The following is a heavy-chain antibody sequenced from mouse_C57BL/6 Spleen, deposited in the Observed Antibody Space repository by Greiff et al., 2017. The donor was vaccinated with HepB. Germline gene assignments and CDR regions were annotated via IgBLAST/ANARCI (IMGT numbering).Heavy chain of an antibody. CDR3: TRALDGYYFAY. J-gene: IGHJ3*01. CDR1: GYTFTDYE. Sequence: QVQLKQSGAELVRPGASVTLSCKASGYTFTDYEMHWVKQTPVHGLEWIGAIDPETGGTAYNQKFKGKAILTADKSSSTAYMELRSLTSEDSAVYYCTRALDGYYFAYWGQGTLVTVSA. V-gene: IGHV1-15*01. CDR2: IDPETGGT. D-gene: IGHD2-3*01.